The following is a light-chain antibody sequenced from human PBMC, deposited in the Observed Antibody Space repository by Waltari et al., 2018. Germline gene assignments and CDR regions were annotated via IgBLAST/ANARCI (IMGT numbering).Light chain of an antibody. Sequence: QSALTQPPSASGSPGQSVTISCTGTSSDVGGYNYVSWYQQHPGKAPKLMIYEVSKRPSGVPDRFSGSKSGSTASLTVSGLQAEDEADYYCSSYAGSNNFFYVFGTGTKVTVL. CDR1: SSDVGGYNY. V-gene: IGLV2-8*01. J-gene: IGLJ1*01. CDR3: SSYAGSNNFFYV. CDR2: EVS.